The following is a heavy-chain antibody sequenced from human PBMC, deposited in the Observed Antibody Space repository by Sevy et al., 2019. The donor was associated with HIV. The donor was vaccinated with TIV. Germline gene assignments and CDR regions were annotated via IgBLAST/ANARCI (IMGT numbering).Heavy chain of an antibody. J-gene: IGHJ4*02. CDR2: INPNSGGT. Sequence: ASVKVSYKASGYTFTGYYMHWVRQAPGQGLEWMGRINPNSGGTNYAQKFQGRVTMTRDTSISTAYMELSRLRSDDTAVYYCARVGARGYSYGYSCGYWGQGTLVTVSS. CDR3: ARVGARGYSYGYSCGY. D-gene: IGHD5-18*01. V-gene: IGHV1-2*06. CDR1: GYTFTGYY.